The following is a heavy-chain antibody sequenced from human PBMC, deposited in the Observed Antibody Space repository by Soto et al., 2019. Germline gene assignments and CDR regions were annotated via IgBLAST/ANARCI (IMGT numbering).Heavy chain of an antibody. CDR2: LYTEGTT. V-gene: IGHV3-53*01. CDR1: GLTVSHNY. J-gene: IGHJ6*02. D-gene: IGHD3-16*01. CDR3: VRPRPSGENYGMDV. Sequence: GGSLRLSCVASGLTVSHNYLAWVRQAPEMGLEWVSILYTEGTTYYADSVKGRFTISRDSSKNTLFLQMDSLRAEDTAVYYCVRPRPSGENYGMDVWGQGTTVTVSS.